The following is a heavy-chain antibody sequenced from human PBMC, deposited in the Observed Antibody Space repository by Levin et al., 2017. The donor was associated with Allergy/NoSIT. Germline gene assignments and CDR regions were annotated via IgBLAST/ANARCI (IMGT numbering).Heavy chain of an antibody. D-gene: IGHD2-8*02. Sequence: GESLKISCAASGFTFSSYAMSWVRQAPGKGLEWVSAISGSGGSTYYADSVKGRFTISRDNSKNTLYLQMNSLRAEDTAVYYCAKAVGYRGAFDIWGQGTMVTVSS. CDR2: ISGSGGST. J-gene: IGHJ3*02. CDR1: GFTFSSYA. CDR3: AKAVGYRGAFDI. V-gene: IGHV3-23*01.